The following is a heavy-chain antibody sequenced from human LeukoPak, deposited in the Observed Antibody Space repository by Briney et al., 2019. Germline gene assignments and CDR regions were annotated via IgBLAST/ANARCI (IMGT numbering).Heavy chain of an antibody. J-gene: IGHJ4*02. CDR1: GGSISSYY. CDR2: IYYSGST. V-gene: IGHV4-59*01. CDR3: AKIRFLEWLLSPGGYFDY. Sequence: PSETLSLTCTVSGGSISSYYWSWIRQPPGKGLEWIGYIYYSGSTNCNPSLKSRVTISVDTSKNQFSLKLSSVTAADTAVYYCAKIRFLEWLLSPGGYFDYWGQGTLVTVSS. D-gene: IGHD3-3*01.